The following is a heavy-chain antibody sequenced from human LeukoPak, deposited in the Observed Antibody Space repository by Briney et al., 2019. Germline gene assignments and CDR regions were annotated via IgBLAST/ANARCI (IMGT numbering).Heavy chain of an antibody. CDR1: GFTFSNAW. CDR2: IKSKTDGGTT. V-gene: IGHV3-15*01. J-gene: IGHJ3*02. Sequence: GGSLRLSCAASGFTFSNAWMHWVRQAPGKGLEWVGRIKSKTDGGTTDYATHEKGRLSIARDDSKNTLSLQMNSLRAEDTAVYYCTTVLRWFGELLPDAFDIWGQRTMVTVSS. CDR3: TTVLRWFGELLPDAFDI. D-gene: IGHD3-10*01.